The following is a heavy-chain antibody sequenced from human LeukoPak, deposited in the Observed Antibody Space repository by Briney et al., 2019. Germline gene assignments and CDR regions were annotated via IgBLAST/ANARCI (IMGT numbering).Heavy chain of an antibody. CDR3: AIPGSYGYVVGFDY. D-gene: IGHD5-18*01. Sequence: SETLSLTCTVSGGSISSYYWSWIRQPPGKGLEWIGYIYYSGSTNYNPSLKSRVTISVDTSKNQFSLKLSSVTAADTAVYYCAIPGSYGYVVGFDYWGQGTLVTVSS. CDR2: IYYSGST. V-gene: IGHV4-59*12. J-gene: IGHJ4*02. CDR1: GGSISSYY.